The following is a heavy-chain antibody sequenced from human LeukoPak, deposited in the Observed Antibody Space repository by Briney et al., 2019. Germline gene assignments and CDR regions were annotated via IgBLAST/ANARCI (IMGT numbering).Heavy chain of an antibody. V-gene: IGHV3-66*01. D-gene: IGHD5-18*01. CDR1: GFTFSSYA. Sequence: GGSLRLSCAASGFTFSSYAMSWVRQAPGKGLEWVSVIYSGGSTYYADSVKGRFTISRDNSKNTLYLQMNSLRAEDTAVYYCAREQLWLDYWGQGTLVTVSS. J-gene: IGHJ4*02. CDR3: AREQLWLDY. CDR2: IYSGGST.